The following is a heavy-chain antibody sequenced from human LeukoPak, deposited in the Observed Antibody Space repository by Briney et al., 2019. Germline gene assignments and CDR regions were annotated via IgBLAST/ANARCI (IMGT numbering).Heavy chain of an antibody. D-gene: IGHD6-19*01. J-gene: IGHJ6*02. V-gene: IGHV3-48*04. CDR1: GFTFSSYS. Sequence: GGSLRLSCAASGFTFSSYSMNWVRQAPGKGLEWVSYISSSSSTIYYADSVKGRFTISRDNAKNSLYLQMNSLRAEDTAVYYCARDYYVDSSGWYVGYYYYGMDVWGQGTTVTVSS. CDR3: ARDYYVDSSGWYVGYYYYGMDV. CDR2: ISSSSSTI.